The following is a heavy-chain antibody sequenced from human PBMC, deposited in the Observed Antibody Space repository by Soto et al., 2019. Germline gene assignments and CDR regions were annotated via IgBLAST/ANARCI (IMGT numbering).Heavy chain of an antibody. CDR1: GFSFSNYA. V-gene: IGHV3-23*01. CDR2: ISGSGGST. Sequence: EVQLLESGGGLVQPGGSLRLSCAASGFSFSNYAMSWVRQAPGKGLEWVSSISGSGGSTYYADSVKGRFTIYRDNSKIPLYLQMNSLRSEDTAVYFCAKDADCGDCGVGCYSIYWYFDLWGRGTLVTVSS. D-gene: IGHD2-21*02. J-gene: IGHJ2*01. CDR3: AKDADCGDCGVGCYSIYWYFDL.